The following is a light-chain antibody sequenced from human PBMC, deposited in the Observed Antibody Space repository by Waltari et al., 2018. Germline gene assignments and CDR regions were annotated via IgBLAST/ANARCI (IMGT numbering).Light chain of an antibody. CDR2: DVS. Sequence: HSALTHPASVSGSPGQPLTIPCTGTSSDIGIHNYVSCYQQHPGKAPKLMIFDVSNRPSGVSDRFSGSKSGNTASLTISGLQAEDEADYYCSSYISSDTLELFGGGTSLTVL. CDR1: SSDIGIHNY. CDR3: SSYISSDTLEL. V-gene: IGLV2-14*03. J-gene: IGLJ2*01.